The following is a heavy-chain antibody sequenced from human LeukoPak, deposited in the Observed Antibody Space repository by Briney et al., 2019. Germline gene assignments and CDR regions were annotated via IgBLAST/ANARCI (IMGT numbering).Heavy chain of an antibody. D-gene: IGHD3-10*01. V-gene: IGHV3-23*01. CDR2: ISGSGGST. CDR3: AKSNPHRFYGSGKVSFTRGAFDI. Sequence: GGSLRLSCAASGFTFSSYAMSWVRQAPGKGLEWVSAISGSGGSTYYADSVKGRFTISRDNSKNTLYLQMNSLRAEDTAVYYCAKSNPHRFYGSGKVSFTRGAFDIWGQGTMVTVSS. CDR1: GFTFSSYA. J-gene: IGHJ3*02.